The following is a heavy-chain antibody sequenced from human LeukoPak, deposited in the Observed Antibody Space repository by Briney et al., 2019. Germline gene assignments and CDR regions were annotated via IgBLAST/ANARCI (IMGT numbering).Heavy chain of an antibody. V-gene: IGHV1-2*02. CDR3: ARDHGAYSSGWFDY. Sequence: ASVKVSCKASGYTFTGYYMHWVRQAPGQGLEWMGWINPNSGGTNYAQKFQGRVTMTRGTSISTAYMELSRLRSDDTAVYYCARDHGAYSSGWFDYWGQGTLVTVSS. J-gene: IGHJ4*02. CDR1: GYTFTGYY. CDR2: INPNSGGT. D-gene: IGHD6-19*01.